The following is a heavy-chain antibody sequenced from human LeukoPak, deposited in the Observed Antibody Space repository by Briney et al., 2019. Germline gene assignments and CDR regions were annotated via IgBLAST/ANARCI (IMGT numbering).Heavy chain of an antibody. Sequence: SETLSLTCSVSGGSFSNYYWSWIRQPPGKGLEWVGFIYYSGTTDYNPSLKSRVTISVDTSKNQFSLKVSSVTAADTAVYYCARKRTGDQGYYFDYWGQGTLVTVSS. V-gene: IGHV4-59*01. D-gene: IGHD1-1*01. CDR3: ARKRTGDQGYYFDY. J-gene: IGHJ4*02. CDR1: GGSFSNYY. CDR2: IYYSGTT.